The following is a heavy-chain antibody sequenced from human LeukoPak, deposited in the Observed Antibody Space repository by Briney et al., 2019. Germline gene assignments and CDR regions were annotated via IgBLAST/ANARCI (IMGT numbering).Heavy chain of an antibody. Sequence: GGSLRLSCAASGFIFSSYAMGWVRQAPGKGLEWVSAISGRGDSTYYADSVKGRFTISGDSSKNTLYLQMNSLRAEDTAVYYCAKVYGSGNYYFPDYWGQGTLVTVSS. D-gene: IGHD3-10*01. CDR3: AKVYGSGNYYFPDY. CDR2: ISGRGDST. J-gene: IGHJ4*02. V-gene: IGHV3-23*01. CDR1: GFIFSSYA.